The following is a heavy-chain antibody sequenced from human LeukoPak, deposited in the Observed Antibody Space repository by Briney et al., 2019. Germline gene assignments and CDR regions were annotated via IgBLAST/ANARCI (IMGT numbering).Heavy chain of an antibody. CDR2: ISYDGSNK. V-gene: IGHV3-30*18. D-gene: IGHD3-22*01. Sequence: PGRSLRLSCAASGFTFSSYGMHWVRQAPGKGLEWVAVISYDGSNKYYADSVKGRFTISRDNSKNTLYLQMNSLRAEDTAVYYCAKDTYYYDSSGYYYVKPENDYWGQGTLATVSS. CDR1: GFTFSSYG. CDR3: AKDTYYYDSSGYYYVKPENDY. J-gene: IGHJ4*02.